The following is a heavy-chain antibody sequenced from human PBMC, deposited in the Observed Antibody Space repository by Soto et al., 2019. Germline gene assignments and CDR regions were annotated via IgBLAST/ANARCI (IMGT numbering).Heavy chain of an antibody. J-gene: IGHJ4*02. Sequence: EVQLVESGGGLVQPGGSLRLSCAAAAFTFSTYSMNWVRQAPGKGLEWVSFISSSSSVIYYADSVKGRFTISRDNAKKSLSLEMISLRDEDTAIYYCATDDFGYNSDALAYWGQGTRVTVSS. D-gene: IGHD3-22*01. CDR1: AFTFSTYS. CDR3: ATDDFGYNSDALAY. CDR2: ISSSSSVI. V-gene: IGHV3-48*02.